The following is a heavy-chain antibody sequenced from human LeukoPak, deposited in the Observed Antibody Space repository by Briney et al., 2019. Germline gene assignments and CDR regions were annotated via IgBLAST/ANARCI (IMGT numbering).Heavy chain of an antibody. CDR2: ISWNSGSI. D-gene: IGHD5-12*01. CDR1: GFTFDDYA. V-gene: IGHV3-9*01. Sequence: PGRSLRLSCAASGFTFDDYAMHWVRQAPGKGLEWVSGISWNSGSIGYADSVKGRFTISRDNAKNSLYLQMNSLRAEDTAVYYCARDQYRRGAIDYWGQGTLVTVSS. CDR3: ARDQYRRGAIDY. J-gene: IGHJ4*02.